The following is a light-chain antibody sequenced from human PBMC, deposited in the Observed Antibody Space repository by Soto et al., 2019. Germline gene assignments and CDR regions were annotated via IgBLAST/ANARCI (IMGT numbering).Light chain of an antibody. J-gene: IGKJ1*01. CDR2: TTS. CDR1: QSISSS. CDR3: QQSYGAPRT. Sequence: DIQLTQSPSSLSASMGDRVTITCRASQSISSSLNWYQQKPGKAPKLLIYTTSNLQSGVPSRFSGSGSGTDFTLTISSLQPEDFATYYCQQSYGAPRTFGQGTKVEIK. V-gene: IGKV1-39*01.